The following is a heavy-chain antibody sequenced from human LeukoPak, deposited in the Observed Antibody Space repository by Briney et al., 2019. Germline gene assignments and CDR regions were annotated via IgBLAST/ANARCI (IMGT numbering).Heavy chain of an antibody. J-gene: IGHJ4*02. D-gene: IGHD2/OR15-2a*01. CDR2: IYSDGSP. CDR1: GLVVSSNC. CDR3: ARVIVTVPGQSDYFDY. V-gene: IGHV3-53*01. Sequence: GGSLRLSCAASGLVVSSNCMSWVRQAPGKGLEWVSVIYSDGSPNYADSVKGRFTISRDNAKNSLYLQMNSLRAEDTAVYSCARVIVTVPGQSDYFDYWGQGTLVTFSS.